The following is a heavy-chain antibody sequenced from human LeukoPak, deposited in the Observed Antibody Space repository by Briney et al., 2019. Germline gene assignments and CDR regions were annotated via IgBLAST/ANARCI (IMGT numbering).Heavy chain of an antibody. V-gene: IGHV3-48*04. D-gene: IGHD1-7*01. CDR2: ISSSSSTI. Sequence: PGGSLRLSCAASGFTFSSYSMNWVRQAPGKGLEWVSYISSSSSTIYYADSVKGRFTISRDNAKNSLYLQMNSLRAEDTAVYYCARDSANLRQVPWSMDVWGQGTTVTVSS. J-gene: IGHJ6*02. CDR1: GFTFSSYS. CDR3: ARDSANLRQVPWSMDV.